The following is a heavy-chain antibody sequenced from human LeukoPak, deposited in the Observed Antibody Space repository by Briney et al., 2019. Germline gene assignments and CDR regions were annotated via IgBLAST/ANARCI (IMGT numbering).Heavy chain of an antibody. CDR3: ARVHYDRSSIDY. V-gene: IGHV4-30-4*01. CDR2: IYYSGST. CDR1: GGSISSGDYY. Sequence: SQTLSLTCTVSGGSISSGDYYWSWIRQPPGKGLEWIGYIYYSGSTYYNPSLKSRVTISVDASKNQFSLKLSSVTAADTAVYYCARVHYDRSSIDYRGQGTLVTVSS. D-gene: IGHD3-22*01. J-gene: IGHJ4*02.